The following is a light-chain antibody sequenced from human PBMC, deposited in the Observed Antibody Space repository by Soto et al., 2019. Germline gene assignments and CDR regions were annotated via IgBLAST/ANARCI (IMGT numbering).Light chain of an antibody. Sequence: QSVLTQPPSASGSPGQTVTISRTGTSSDVGGYNYVSWYQHHPGKAPKLMIYEVSTRPSGVPDRFSGSKSGNTASLTVSGLQAEDEADYYCSSYAGSNNNYVFGTGTKVPVL. CDR3: SSYAGSNNNYV. CDR2: EVS. CDR1: SSDVGGYNY. V-gene: IGLV2-8*01. J-gene: IGLJ1*01.